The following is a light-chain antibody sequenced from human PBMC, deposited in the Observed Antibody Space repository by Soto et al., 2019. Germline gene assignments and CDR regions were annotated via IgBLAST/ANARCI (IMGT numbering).Light chain of an antibody. V-gene: IGKV3-20*01. CDR2: GAS. CDR3: QQYGSSPIT. J-gene: IGKJ5*01. CDR1: QSVYNN. Sequence: DIVLTQSPGSLSLSPGERATLSCRASQSVYNNLAWYQQKPGQAPRLLIYGASSRATGIPDRFSGSGSGTDFTLTISRLEPEDFAVYYCQQYGSSPITFGQGTRLEIK.